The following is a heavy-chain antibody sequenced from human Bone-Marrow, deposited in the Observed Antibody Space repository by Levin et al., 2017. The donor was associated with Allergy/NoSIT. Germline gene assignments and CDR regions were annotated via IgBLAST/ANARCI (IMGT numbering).Heavy chain of an antibody. CDR2: IHYTGAA. D-gene: IGHD5-24*01. V-gene: IGHV4-31*03. Sequence: SETLSLTCTVSGDSISSGNYLWSWVRQLPGKGLEWIGYIHYTGAAYYNPSLESRVTLSVDTSKNQFSLKVNSMTAADTAVYYCAREVDTPQETSDAFDIWGQGTMVTVSS. J-gene: IGHJ3*02. CDR1: GDSISSGNYL. CDR3: AREVDTPQETSDAFDI.